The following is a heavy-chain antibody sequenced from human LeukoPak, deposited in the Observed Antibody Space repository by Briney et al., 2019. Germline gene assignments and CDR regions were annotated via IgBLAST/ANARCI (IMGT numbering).Heavy chain of an antibody. CDR3: AKAPRSYSGYHFEYFDY. J-gene: IGHJ4*02. D-gene: IGHD5-12*01. CDR2: ISGTGGST. CDR1: GFTFNNCA. V-gene: IGHV3-23*01. Sequence: QPGGALRLSCAGSGFTFNNCAMSWVRQAPGKGLEWVSVISGTGGSTYYADSAKGRFTISRDNSKNTLYLQMNSLRAEDTAVYYCAKAPRSYSGYHFEYFDYWGQGTLVTVSS.